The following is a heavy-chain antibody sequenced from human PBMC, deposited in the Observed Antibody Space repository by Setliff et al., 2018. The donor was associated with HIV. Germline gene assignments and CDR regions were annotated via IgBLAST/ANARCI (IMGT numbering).Heavy chain of an antibody. J-gene: IGHJ4*02. D-gene: IGHD3-22*01. CDR1: GFRINNYD. V-gene: IGHV3-23*01. CDR2: ISST. CDR3: AKELAASGLGYFDS. Sequence: GGSLRLSCAASGFRINNYDMNWVRQAPGKGLEWISHISSTYYADSVKGRFTISRDNSKNTLYLQMNSLRAEDTAEYYCAKELAASGLGYFDSWGRGILVTVSS.